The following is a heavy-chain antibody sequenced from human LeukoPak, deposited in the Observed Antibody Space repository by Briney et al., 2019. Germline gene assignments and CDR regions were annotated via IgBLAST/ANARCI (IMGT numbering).Heavy chain of an antibody. Sequence: GGSERLSCAASGFTFDDYAMHWVRQAPGKGLEWVSLISWDGGSTYYADSVKGRFTISRDNSKNSLYLQMNSLRAEDTAVYYCASSLSARFGELLFYVGYYYYYMDVWGKGTTVTVSS. D-gene: IGHD3-10*01. CDR2: ISWDGGST. J-gene: IGHJ6*03. CDR3: ASSLSARFGELLFYVGYYYYYMDV. CDR1: GFTFDDYA. V-gene: IGHV3-43D*03.